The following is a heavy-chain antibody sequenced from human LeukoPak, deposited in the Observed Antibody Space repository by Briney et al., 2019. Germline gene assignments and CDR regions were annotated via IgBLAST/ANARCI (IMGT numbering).Heavy chain of an antibody. J-gene: IGHJ4*02. D-gene: IGHD3-10*01. Sequence: SVKVSCKASGYTFTGYYMHWVRQAPGQGLGWMGRINPNSGGTNYAQKFQGRVTMTRDTSISTAYMELSRLRSDDTAVYYCARAFYGSGSPIDYWGQGTLVTVSS. CDR1: GYTFTGYY. V-gene: IGHV1-2*06. CDR3: ARAFYGSGSPIDY. CDR2: INPNSGGT.